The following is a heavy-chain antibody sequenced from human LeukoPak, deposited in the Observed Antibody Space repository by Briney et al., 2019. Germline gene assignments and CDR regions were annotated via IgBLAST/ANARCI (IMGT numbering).Heavy chain of an antibody. V-gene: IGHV1-18*01. CDR3: ASGLDYDSSGYYRC. D-gene: IGHD3-22*01. Sequence: RASVKVSCKASGYTFTSYGISWVRQAPGQGLEWMGWISAYNGNTNYAQKLQGRVTMTTDTSTSTAYMELRSLRSDDTAVYYCASGLDYDSSGYYRCWGQGTLVTVSS. CDR2: ISAYNGNT. J-gene: IGHJ4*02. CDR1: GYTFTSYG.